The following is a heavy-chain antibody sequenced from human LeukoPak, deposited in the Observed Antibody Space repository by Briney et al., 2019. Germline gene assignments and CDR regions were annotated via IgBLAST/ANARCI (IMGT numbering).Heavy chain of an antibody. CDR1: GDSISSYY. J-gene: IGHJ4*02. Sequence: PSETLSLTCTVSGDSISSYYWSWIRQPPGKGLEWIGYIYYSGSTYYNPSLKSRVTISVDTSKNQFSLKLSSVTAADTAVYYCARAMNYGGNFPDYWGQGTLVTVSS. CDR2: IYYSGST. V-gene: IGHV4-59*12. D-gene: IGHD4-23*01. CDR3: ARAMNYGGNFPDY.